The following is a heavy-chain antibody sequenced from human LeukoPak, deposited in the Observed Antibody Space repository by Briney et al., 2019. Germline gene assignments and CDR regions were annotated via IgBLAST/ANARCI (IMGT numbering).Heavy chain of an antibody. D-gene: IGHD6-6*01. CDR3: AREGSSSFHAFDI. V-gene: IGHV3-30-3*01. Sequence: PGRSLRLSCAASGFTFSSYAMHWVRQAPGKGLEWVAVITYDGSNKYYADSVKGRFTISRDNSKNTLYLQMNSLRAEDTAVYYCAREGSSSFHAFDIWGQGTMVTVSS. CDR1: GFTFSSYA. CDR2: ITYDGSNK. J-gene: IGHJ3*02.